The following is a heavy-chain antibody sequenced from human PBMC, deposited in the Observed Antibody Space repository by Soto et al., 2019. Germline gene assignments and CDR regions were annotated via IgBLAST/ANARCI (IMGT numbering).Heavy chain of an antibody. J-gene: IGHJ4*02. Sequence: SETLSLTCTVSGGSISSYDWSWIRQPPGKGLEWIGYIYYSGSTNYNPSLKSRVTISVDTSKNQFSLKLSPVTAADTAVYYCARDRGGSSSVDYWGQGTPVTVSS. V-gene: IGHV4-59*01. CDR1: GGSISSYD. CDR3: ARDRGGSSSVDY. D-gene: IGHD6-6*01. CDR2: IYYSGST.